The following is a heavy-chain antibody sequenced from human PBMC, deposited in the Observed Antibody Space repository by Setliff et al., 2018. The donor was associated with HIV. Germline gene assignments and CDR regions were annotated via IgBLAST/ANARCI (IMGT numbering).Heavy chain of an antibody. CDR2: IHSSGST. V-gene: IGHV4-4*09. J-gene: IGHJ4*02. Sequence: SETLSLTCTVSGGSVNDFYYNWIRQPPGKGPEWIGYIHSSGSTIYNPSLKSRITISLDTSKEQFSLELSSATAADTAVYYCATLDHSGGNFLAYWGQGSLVTVSS. CDR1: GGSVNDFY. CDR3: ATLDHSGGNFLAY. D-gene: IGHD2-21*02.